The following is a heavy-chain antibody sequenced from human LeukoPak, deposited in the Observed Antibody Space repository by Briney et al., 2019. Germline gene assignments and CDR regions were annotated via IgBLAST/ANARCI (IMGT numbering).Heavy chain of an antibody. CDR3: ARGLFRSWKWFDS. Sequence: ASVKVSCKASGYTFTGYYMHWVRQAPGQGLEWMGWINPNSGGTNYAQKFQGRVTMTRDTSISTAYMELSRLRSDDTAVYYCARGLFRSWKWFDSWGQGTLVTVSS. V-gene: IGHV1-2*02. J-gene: IGHJ5*01. CDR1: GYTFTGYY. CDR2: INPNSGGT. D-gene: IGHD6-13*01.